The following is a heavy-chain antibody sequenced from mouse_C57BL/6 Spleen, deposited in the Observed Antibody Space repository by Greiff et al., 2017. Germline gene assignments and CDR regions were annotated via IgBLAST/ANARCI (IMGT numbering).Heavy chain of an antibody. V-gene: IGHV1-82*01. D-gene: IGHD1-2*01. CDR3: ERMGDITYYFGY. CDR2: IYPGDGDT. J-gene: IGHJ2*01. CDR1: GYAFSNSW. Sequence: QVQLQESGPELVKPGASVKISCKASGYAFSNSWMDWVKQRPGKGLEWIGRIYPGDGDTNYNGKFKGKATLTGDKSSSTAYMQLRSLTSEDSAVYCGERMGDITYYFGYWGKGTTLTV.